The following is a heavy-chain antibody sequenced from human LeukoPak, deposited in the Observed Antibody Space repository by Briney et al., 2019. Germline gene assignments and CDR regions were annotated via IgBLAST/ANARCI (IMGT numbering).Heavy chain of an antibody. CDR3: ATPLPIDY. CDR1: GFTFSGYT. J-gene: IGHJ4*02. V-gene: IGHV3-21*01. Sequence: GGSLRLSCAASGFTFSGYTMNWVRQAPGKGLEWVSSISTSSSYIYYADSVKGRFTISRDNAKNSLYLQMNSLRAEDTAVYYCATPLPIDYWGQGTLVTVSS. CDR2: ISTSSSYI.